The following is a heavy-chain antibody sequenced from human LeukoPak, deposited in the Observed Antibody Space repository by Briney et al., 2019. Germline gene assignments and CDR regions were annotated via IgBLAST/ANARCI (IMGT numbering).Heavy chain of an antibody. CDR1: GYTLTELS. CDR2: FDPEDGET. CDR3: ATLFYGSESYSYWFDP. V-gene: IGHV1-24*01. D-gene: IGHD3-10*01. J-gene: IGHJ5*02. Sequence: ASVKVSCKVSGYTLTELSMHWVRQAPGKGLEWMGGFDPEDGETIYAQKFQGRVTMTEDTSTDTAYMELSSLRSEDTAVYYCATLFYGSESYSYWFDPWCQGTLVTVSS.